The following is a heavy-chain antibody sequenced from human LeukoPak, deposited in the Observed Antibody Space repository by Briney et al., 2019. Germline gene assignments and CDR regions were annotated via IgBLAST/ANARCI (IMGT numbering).Heavy chain of an antibody. CDR3: ARDNWNYGSSMDV. J-gene: IGHJ6*02. V-gene: IGHV4-61*01. CDR2: IYYSGST. Sequence: SETLSLTCTVSGGSVSNSLYYWRWIRQPPGKGLEWIGYIYYSGSTNYNPSLKSRVTISVDTSKNQFSLRLSSVTAADTAVYYCARDNWNYGSSMDVWGQGTTVTVSS. CDR1: GGSVSNSLYY. D-gene: IGHD1-7*01.